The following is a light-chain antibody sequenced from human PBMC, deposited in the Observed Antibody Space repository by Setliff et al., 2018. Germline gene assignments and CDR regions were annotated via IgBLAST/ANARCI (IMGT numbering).Light chain of an antibody. J-gene: IGKJ4*01. CDR3: QQFKSYPLT. V-gene: IGKV1-13*02. Sequence: AIQLTQSPSSLSASVGDRVTITCRASQGLNSALAWYQQKPGKPPKLLIYDASTLQIEVPSRFSGSESGTDFTLVISSLQPEDLATYYCQQFKSYPLTFGGGTKVDIK. CDR2: DAS. CDR1: QGLNSA.